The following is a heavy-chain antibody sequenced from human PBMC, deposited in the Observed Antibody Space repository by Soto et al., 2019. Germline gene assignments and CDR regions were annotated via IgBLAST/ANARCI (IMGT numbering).Heavy chain of an antibody. V-gene: IGHV1-69*01. J-gene: IGHJ6*02. CDR3: SRDRMEGYDYVWGSWVV. CDR1: GGTFSSYA. Sequence: QVQLVQSGAEMRKPGSSVKVSCKASGGTFSSYAISWVRQAPGQGLEWMGGIIPIFGTANYAQKFQGRVTITADESTSTAYMELSSLRSEDTAVYYCSRDRMEGYDYVWGSWVVLGQVTTVTVSS. D-gene: IGHD3-16*01. CDR2: IIPIFGTA.